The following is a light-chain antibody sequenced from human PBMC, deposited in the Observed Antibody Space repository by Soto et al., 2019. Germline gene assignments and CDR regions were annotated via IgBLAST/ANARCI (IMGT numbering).Light chain of an antibody. CDR2: EVS. V-gene: IGLV2-8*01. Sequence: QSVLTQPPSASGSPGQSVTISCTGTSSDVGGYNYVSWYQQHPGKAPKLMIYEVSKRPSGVPDRFSGSKSGNTASLTVSGLQAEDEADYYCRSYACSNHLGVFGGGTKRTVL. CDR1: SSDVGGYNY. CDR3: RSYACSNHLGV. J-gene: IGLJ2*01.